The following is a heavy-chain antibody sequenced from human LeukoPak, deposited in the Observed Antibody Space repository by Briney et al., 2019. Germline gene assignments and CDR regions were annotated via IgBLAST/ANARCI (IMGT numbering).Heavy chain of an antibody. Sequence: GGSLRLSCAASGFTFSSYDMHWVRQPTGKGLEWVSAIGTAGDTYYSDSVKGRFTISREDAKNSLYLQMNNLRAEDTAVYYCAREAVVPFFDYWGQGTLVTVSS. CDR2: IGTAGDT. V-gene: IGHV3-13*01. J-gene: IGHJ4*02. CDR3: AREAVVPFFDY. D-gene: IGHD2-15*01. CDR1: GFTFSSYD.